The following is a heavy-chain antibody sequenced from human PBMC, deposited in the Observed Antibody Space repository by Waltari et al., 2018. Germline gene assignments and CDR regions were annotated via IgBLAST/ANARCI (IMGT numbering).Heavy chain of an antibody. CDR2: IIPILGRA. D-gene: IGHD3-10*01. V-gene: IGHV1-69*11. J-gene: IGHJ5*02. Sequence: QVQLVQSGAEVKKPGSSVKVSCKPSGGTFRRYAISWVRQSPGQGLEWMGGIIPILGRANYAQKCQGRVTITADESTSTAYMELSSLRSEDTAVYYCARSRGTMVQGVTGNWFDPWGQGTLVTVSS. CDR3: ARSRGTMVQGVTGNWFDP. CDR1: GGTFRRYA.